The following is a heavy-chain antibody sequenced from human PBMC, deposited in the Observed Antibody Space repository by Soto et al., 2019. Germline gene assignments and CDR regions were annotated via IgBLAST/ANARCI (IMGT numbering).Heavy chain of an antibody. CDR3: AKDVESGWYEAFDY. D-gene: IGHD6-19*01. Sequence: GGSLRLSCTASGFAFSQYGMSWVRQAPGKGLEWVSSIRSFDYRTNYADSVKGRFTISRDNSKSTLSLQMNSLRAEDTAVYYCAKDVESGWYEAFDYWGPGTLVTVSS. V-gene: IGHV3-23*01. CDR1: GFAFSQYG. CDR2: IRSFDYRT. J-gene: IGHJ4*02.